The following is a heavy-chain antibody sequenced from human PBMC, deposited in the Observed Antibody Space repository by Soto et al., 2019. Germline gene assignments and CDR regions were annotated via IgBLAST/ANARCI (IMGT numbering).Heavy chain of an antibody. Sequence: QVQLQESGPGLVKPSQTLSLTCTVSGGSISSGGYYWSWIRQHPGKGLEWIGYIYYSGSTYYNPSLKSRVTISVDTSNNQFFLEMSPVTAADTAVYYCARAQSDYVDAFDIWGQGTMVTVSS. D-gene: IGHD4-17*01. V-gene: IGHV4-31*03. CDR2: IYYSGST. J-gene: IGHJ3*02. CDR3: ARAQSDYVDAFDI. CDR1: GGSISSGGYY.